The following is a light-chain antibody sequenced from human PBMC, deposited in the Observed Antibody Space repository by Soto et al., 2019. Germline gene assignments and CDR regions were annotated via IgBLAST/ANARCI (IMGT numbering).Light chain of an antibody. CDR1: SSDVGTYSY. CDR2: EVS. J-gene: IGLJ1*01. V-gene: IGLV2-14*01. Sequence: QSALTQPASVSGSPGQSITISCTGTSSDVGTYSYVSWYQQHPGKAPKLIIYEVSNRPSGVSYRFSGSKSGSTASLTISGLQDEDDADYYCTSYTSSSTLYVFGTGTKVTVL. CDR3: TSYTSSSTLYV.